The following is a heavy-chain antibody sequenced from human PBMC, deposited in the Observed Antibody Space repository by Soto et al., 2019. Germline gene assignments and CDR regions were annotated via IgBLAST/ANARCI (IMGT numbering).Heavy chain of an antibody. V-gene: IGHV3-21*01. CDR2: ISSSSSYI. Sequence: PGGSLRLSCAASGFTFSSYSMNWVRQAPGKGLEWVSSISSSSSYIYYADSVKGRFTISRDNAKNSLYLQMNSLRAEDTAVYYCARDRAAAGGGYYYYGMDVWGQGTTVTVS. D-gene: IGHD6-13*01. CDR3: ARDRAAAGGGYYYYGMDV. J-gene: IGHJ6*02. CDR1: GFTFSSYS.